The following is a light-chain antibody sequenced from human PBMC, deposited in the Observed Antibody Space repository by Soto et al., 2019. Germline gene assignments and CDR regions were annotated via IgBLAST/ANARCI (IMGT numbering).Light chain of an antibody. V-gene: IGKV3-20*01. CDR1: QSVSSSL. J-gene: IGKJ5*01. Sequence: EIVLTQSPGTLSLSPGERATLSCRASQSVSSSLAWYQQKTGQAPRLLISGASSRATGIPDRFSGSGSETDFTLTISRXEPEDFALYYCQQYGGSPITFGQGTRLETK. CDR3: QQYGGSPIT. CDR2: GAS.